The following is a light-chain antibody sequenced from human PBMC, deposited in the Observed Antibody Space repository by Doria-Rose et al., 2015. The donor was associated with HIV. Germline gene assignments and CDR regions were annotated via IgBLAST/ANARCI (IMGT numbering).Light chain of an antibody. CDR1: QSFSSTY. J-gene: IGKJ1*01. V-gene: IGKV3-20*01. CDR2: DGS. Sequence: EIVMTQSPGTLSLSPGERATLSCMASQSFSSTYLDWYQQKPGQAPSLLIYDGSTRATGIPDRFSASGPGTDFTLTISRLEPEDFALYYCHQYGTSWTFGQGTKVEI. CDR3: HQYGTSWT.